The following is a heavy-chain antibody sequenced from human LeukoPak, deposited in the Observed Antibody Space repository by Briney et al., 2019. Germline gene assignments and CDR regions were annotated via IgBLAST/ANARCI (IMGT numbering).Heavy chain of an antibody. CDR2: VDPKDGET. CDR3: ATDPEVLAMVRGVIITQRGN. D-gene: IGHD3-10*01. CDR1: GCTFTDHY. V-gene: IGHV1-69-2*01. Sequence: ASEKIPCKVSGCTFTDHYMHWVQQAPGQRLEGMGLVDPKDGETIYAEKFQGRVTITADTSTDTAYMELSSLRSEDTAVYYCATDPEVLAMVRGVIITQRGNWGQGTLVTVSS. J-gene: IGHJ4*02.